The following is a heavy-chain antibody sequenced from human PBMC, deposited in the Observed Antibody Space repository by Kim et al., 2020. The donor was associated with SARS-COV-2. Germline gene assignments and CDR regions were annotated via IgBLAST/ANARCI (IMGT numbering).Heavy chain of an antibody. D-gene: IGHD2-2*01. J-gene: IGHJ3*02. Sequence: KRRVTISVDTSKNQFSLKLSSATAADTAVYYCARGIVVVPAARGQRAFDIWGQGTMVTVSS. V-gene: IGHV4-34*01. CDR3: ARGIVVVPAARGQRAFDI.